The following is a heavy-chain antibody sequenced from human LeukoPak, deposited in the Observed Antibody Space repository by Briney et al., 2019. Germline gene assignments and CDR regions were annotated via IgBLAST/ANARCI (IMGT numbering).Heavy chain of an antibody. J-gene: IGHJ4*02. CDR3: ATVGEYCSSTSCQN. Sequence: ASVKVSCKVSGYTFTDYYMHWVQQAPGNGLEWMGLVDPEDGETIYAEKFQGRVTITADTSTDTAYMALSSLRSEDTAVYYCATVGEYCSSTSCQNWGQGNLVTVSS. V-gene: IGHV1-69-2*01. CDR2: VDPEDGET. CDR1: GYTFTDYY. D-gene: IGHD2-2*01.